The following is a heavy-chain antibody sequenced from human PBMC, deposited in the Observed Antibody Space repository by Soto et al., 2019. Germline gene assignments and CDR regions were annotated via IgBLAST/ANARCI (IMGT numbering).Heavy chain of an antibody. CDR1: GGSISSGGYY. CDR3: ARDPLGTPFGYFKY. V-gene: IGHV4-31*03. CDR2: IYYSGST. D-gene: IGHD3-16*01. J-gene: IGHJ4*02. Sequence: QAQLQESGPGLVKPSQTLSLTCTVSGGSISSGGYYWSWIRQHPGKGLEWIGNIYYSGSTYYNPSLKSRVTISVDTSNNQFSLKLSSVTAADTAVYYCARDPLGTPFGYFKYWGQGTLVNVSS.